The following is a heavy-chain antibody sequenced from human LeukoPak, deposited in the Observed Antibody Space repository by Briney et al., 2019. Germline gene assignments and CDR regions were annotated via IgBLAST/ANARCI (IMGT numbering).Heavy chain of an antibody. CDR3: AKGDRSAVAGTRAQSDY. CDR2: IGGSGGVT. CDR1: GFTFRSYA. J-gene: IGHJ4*02. D-gene: IGHD6-19*01. Sequence: QPGGSLTLPCTASGFTFRSYAMSWVRQAPGKGLEWVSTIGGSGGVTYHADSVKGRFTISRDNSKTTLSLQMNSLRAEETAVYYCAKGDRSAVAGTRAQSDYWRQGTLVTVSP. V-gene: IGHV3-23*01.